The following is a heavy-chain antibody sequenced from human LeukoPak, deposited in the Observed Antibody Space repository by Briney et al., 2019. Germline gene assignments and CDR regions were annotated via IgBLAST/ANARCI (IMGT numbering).Heavy chain of an antibody. CDR3: AGKMPFIAAAGNNWFDP. V-gene: IGHV7-4-1*02. J-gene: IGHJ5*02. Sequence: ASVKVSCKASGYTFTSYYIHWVRQAPGQGLEWMGWINTNTGNPTYAQGFTGRFVFSLDTSVSTAYLQISSLKAEDTAVYYCAGKMPFIAAAGNNWFDPWGQGTLVTVSS. CDR2: INTNTGNP. CDR1: GYTFTSYY. D-gene: IGHD6-13*01.